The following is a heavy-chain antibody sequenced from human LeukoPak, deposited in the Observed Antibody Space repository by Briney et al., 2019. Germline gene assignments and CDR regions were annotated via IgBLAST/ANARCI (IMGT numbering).Heavy chain of an antibody. D-gene: IGHD1-7*01. Sequence: ASVKVSCKASGYTFTSYYMHWVRQAPGQGLEWMGIINPSGGSTSYAQKFQGRVAMTRDMSTSTVYMELSSLKSEGTALYYRARDNWNYVKGAFDIWGQGTMVTVSS. J-gene: IGHJ3*02. CDR2: INPSGGST. CDR3: ARDNWNYVKGAFDI. V-gene: IGHV1-46*01. CDR1: GYTFTSYY.